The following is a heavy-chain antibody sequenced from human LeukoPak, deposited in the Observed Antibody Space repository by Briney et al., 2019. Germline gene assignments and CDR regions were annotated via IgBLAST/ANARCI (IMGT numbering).Heavy chain of an antibody. D-gene: IGHD1-14*01. CDR3: ARGLRQLGLFWEPRKVATFDY. CDR2: INHSGST. Sequence: SETLSLTCAVYGGSFSGYYWSWIRQPPGKGLEWIGEINHSGSTNYNPPLKSRVTISVDTSKNQFSLKLSSVTAADTAVYYCARGLRQLGLFWEPRKVATFDYWGQGTLVTVSS. V-gene: IGHV4-34*01. J-gene: IGHJ4*02. CDR1: GGSFSGYY.